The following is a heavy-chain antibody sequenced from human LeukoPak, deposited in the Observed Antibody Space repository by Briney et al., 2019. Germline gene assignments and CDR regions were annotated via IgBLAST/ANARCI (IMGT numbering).Heavy chain of an antibody. V-gene: IGHV4-59*01. D-gene: IGHD6-6*01. J-gene: IGHJ5*02. CDR1: GGSISSYY. CDR2: IYYSGGT. Sequence: SETLSLTCTVSGGSISSYYWSWIRQPPGKGLEWIGYIYYSGGTNYNPSLKSRVTISVDTSKNQFSLKLSSVTAADTAVYYCARQYSRSGVGFDPWGQGTLVTVSS. CDR3: ARQYSRSGVGFDP.